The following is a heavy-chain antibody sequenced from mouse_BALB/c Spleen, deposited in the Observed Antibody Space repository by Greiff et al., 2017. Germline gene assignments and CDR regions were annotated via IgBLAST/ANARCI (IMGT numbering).Heavy chain of an antibody. CDR1: GFTFSSFG. CDR3: ARSMGGYDGYPFYAMDY. CDR2: ISSGSSTI. Sequence: EVQGVESGGGLVQPGGSRKLSCAASGFTFSSFGMHWVRQAPEKGLEWVAYISSGSSTIYYADTVKGRFTISRDNPKNTLFLQMTSLRSEDTAMYYCARSMGGYDGYPFYAMDYWGQGTSVTVSS. D-gene: IGHD2-3*01. J-gene: IGHJ4*01. V-gene: IGHV5-17*02.